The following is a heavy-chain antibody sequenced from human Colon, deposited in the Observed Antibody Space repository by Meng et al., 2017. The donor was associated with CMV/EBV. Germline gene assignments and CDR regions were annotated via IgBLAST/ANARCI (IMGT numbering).Heavy chain of an antibody. CDR3: AKEVEGTTVAGYYGMDV. Sequence: GGSLKISCAASGFSFSPFAMNWVRQAPGKGLEWVASISGTGTYINYVESVKGRFTISRDNAKKSVYLEMKSLRAEDTAVYYCAKEVEGTTVAGYYGMDVWGQGTTVTVSS. J-gene: IGHJ6*02. V-gene: IGHV3-21*01. CDR1: GFSFSPFA. D-gene: IGHD1-1*01. CDR2: ISGTGTYI.